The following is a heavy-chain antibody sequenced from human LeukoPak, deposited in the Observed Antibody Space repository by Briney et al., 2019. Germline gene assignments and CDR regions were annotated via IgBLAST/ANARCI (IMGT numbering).Heavy chain of an antibody. V-gene: IGHV2-5*01. CDR3: AHRRNEYSSSFVDY. D-gene: IGHD6-13*01. J-gene: IGHJ4*02. Sequence: SGPTLVKPTQTLTLTCTFSGFSLSTSGVGVGWIRQPPGKALEWLALIYWNDDKRYSPSLKSRLTITKDTSKNQVVLTMTNMDPVDTATYYCAHRRNEYSSSFVDYWGQGTLVTVSS. CDR1: GFSLSTSGVG. CDR2: IYWNDDK.